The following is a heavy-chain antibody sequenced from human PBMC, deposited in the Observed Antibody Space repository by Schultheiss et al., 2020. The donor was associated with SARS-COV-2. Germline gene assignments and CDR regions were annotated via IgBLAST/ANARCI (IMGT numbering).Heavy chain of an antibody. Sequence: GGSLRLSCAASGFTFSSYGMHWVRQAPGKGLEWVSSISSSSSYIYYADSVKGRFTISRDNAKNSLYLQMNSLRAEDTAVYYCTTDLGYCSGGSCQTPNYYYGMDVWGQGTTVTVSS. CDR1: GFTFSSYG. V-gene: IGHV3-21*03. D-gene: IGHD2-15*01. J-gene: IGHJ6*02. CDR2: ISSSSSYI. CDR3: TTDLGYCSGGSCQTPNYYYGMDV.